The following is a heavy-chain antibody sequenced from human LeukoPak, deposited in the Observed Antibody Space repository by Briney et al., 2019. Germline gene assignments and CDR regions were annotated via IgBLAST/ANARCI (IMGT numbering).Heavy chain of an antibody. CDR3: ARGSATVTTFGY. CDR2: IFHNGNT. Sequence: SQTLSLTCAVSGGSISSADHSWSWIRRPPGKGLEWIGYIFHNGNTYSNPSLKSRLTISVDKSKNQFSLKLSSVTAADTAVYYCARGSATVTTFGYWGQGTLVTVSS. CDR1: GGSISSADHS. V-gene: IGHV4-30-2*01. D-gene: IGHD4-17*01. J-gene: IGHJ4*02.